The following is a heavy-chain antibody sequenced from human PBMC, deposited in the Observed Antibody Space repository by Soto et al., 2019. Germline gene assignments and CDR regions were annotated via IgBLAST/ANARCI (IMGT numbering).Heavy chain of an antibody. CDR1: GGTFSSYT. V-gene: IGHV1-69*08. Sequence: QVQLVQSGAEVKKPGSSVKVSCKASGGTFSSYTISWVRQAPGQGLEWMGRIIPILGIANYAQKFQGRVTITADKSTSTAYMELSSLRSEDTAVYYCARDPYSGSSPYYWGQGTLVTVSS. J-gene: IGHJ4*02. CDR2: IIPILGIA. D-gene: IGHD1-26*01. CDR3: ARDPYSGSSPYY.